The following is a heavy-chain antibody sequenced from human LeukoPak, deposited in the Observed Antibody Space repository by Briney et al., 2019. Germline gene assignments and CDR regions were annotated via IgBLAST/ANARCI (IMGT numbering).Heavy chain of an antibody. CDR1: GFTFSSYA. CDR2: ISGSGGST. V-gene: IGHV3-23*01. J-gene: IGHJ4*02. Sequence: GGSLRLSCAVSGFTFSSYAMGWVRQAPGKGLEWVSAISGSGGSTYYADSVKGRFTISRDNSKNTLYLQMNSLRAEDTAVYYCAKDPGYSSSWYVDFDYWGQGTLVTVSS. CDR3: AKDPGYSSSWYVDFDY. D-gene: IGHD6-13*01.